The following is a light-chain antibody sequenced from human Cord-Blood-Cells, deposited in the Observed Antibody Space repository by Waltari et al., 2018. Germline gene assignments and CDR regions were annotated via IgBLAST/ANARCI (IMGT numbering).Light chain of an antibody. Sequence: QSVLTQPPSASGTPGQRVTISCSGSSSNIGSNYVYWYQQLPGTAPKLLIYRNNDRHYGVAARFSGSKSGTSTSLAISGLRSEDEADYYCAAWDDSLSGRVFGGGTKLTVL. CDR1: SSNIGSNY. CDR3: AAWDDSLSGRV. J-gene: IGLJ3*02. CDR2: RNN. V-gene: IGLV1-47*01.